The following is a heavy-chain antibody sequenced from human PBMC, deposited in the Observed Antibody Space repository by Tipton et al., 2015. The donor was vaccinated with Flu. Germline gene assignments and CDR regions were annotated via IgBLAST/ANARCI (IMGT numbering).Heavy chain of an antibody. V-gene: IGHV4-39*07. CDR1: GGSISSSSHY. Sequence: TLSLTCTVSGGSISSSSHYWGWIRQAPGRGLEWVGSIYYTGYPYYNSSLKSRLAMSIDTSKKQFSLKLTSVTTADTAVYYCATKFANWGVWEPRDYWGQGTLVTVSS. CDR3: ATKFANWGVWEPRDY. J-gene: IGHJ4*02. CDR2: IYYTGYP. D-gene: IGHD7-27*01.